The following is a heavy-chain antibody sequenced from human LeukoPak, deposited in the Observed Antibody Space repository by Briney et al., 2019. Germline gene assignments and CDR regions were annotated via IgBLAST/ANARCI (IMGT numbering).Heavy chain of an antibody. CDR2: IYYSGST. Sequence: SETLSLTCTVSGGSNSSYYWSWIRQPPGKGLEWIGYIYYSGSTNYNPSLKSRVTISVDTSKNQFSLKLSSVTAADTAVYYCARSPHYYDSSGYTQYYFDYWGQGTLVTVSS. D-gene: IGHD3-22*01. V-gene: IGHV4-59*08. CDR1: GGSNSSYY. J-gene: IGHJ4*02. CDR3: ARSPHYYDSSGYTQYYFDY.